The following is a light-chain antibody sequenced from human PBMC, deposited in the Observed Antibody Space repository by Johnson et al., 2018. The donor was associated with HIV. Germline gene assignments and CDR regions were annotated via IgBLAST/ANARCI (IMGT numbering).Light chain of an antibody. CDR3: GTWDSSLSAGV. CDR2: EHY. V-gene: IGLV1-51*02. J-gene: IGLJ1*01. Sequence: QSVLTQPPSVSAAPGQKVTISCSGSSSNIGNNYVSWYQQLPGTAPKLLIYEHYKRPSGIPDRFSGSNSGTSATLGITGLQTGDEADYYCGTWDSSLSAGVFGTGTKVTVL. CDR1: SSNIGNNY.